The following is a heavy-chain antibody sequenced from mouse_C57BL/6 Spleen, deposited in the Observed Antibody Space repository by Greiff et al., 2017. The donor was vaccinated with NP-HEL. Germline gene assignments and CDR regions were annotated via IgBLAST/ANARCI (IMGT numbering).Heavy chain of an antibody. J-gene: IGHJ4*01. CDR1: GYTFTDYY. D-gene: IGHD1-1*01. CDR2: INPNNGGT. V-gene: IGHV1-26*01. Sequence: VQLKQSGPELVKPGASVKISCKASGYTFTDYYMNWVKQSHGKSLEWIGDINPNNGGTSYNQKFKGKATLTVDKSSSTAYMELRSLTSEDSAVYYCARTLSSYYYAMDYWGQGTSVTVSS. CDR3: ARTLSSYYYAMDY.